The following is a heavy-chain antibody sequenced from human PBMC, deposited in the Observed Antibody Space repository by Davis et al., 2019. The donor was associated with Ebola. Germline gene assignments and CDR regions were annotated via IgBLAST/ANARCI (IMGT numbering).Heavy chain of an antibody. V-gene: IGHV5-51*01. D-gene: IGHD3-22*01. J-gene: IGHJ4*02. CDR1: GNSFTSYW. CDR3: ARAPYYYDVSGFYVDF. Sequence: GGSLRLSCKDSGNSFTSYWIGWVRQMPGKGLEWMGIIYPGDSHTTYSPSFQGQVTISADKSISTAYLQWSSLKASDTATYYCARAPYYYDVSGFYVDFWGQGTLVTVSS. CDR2: IYPGDSHT.